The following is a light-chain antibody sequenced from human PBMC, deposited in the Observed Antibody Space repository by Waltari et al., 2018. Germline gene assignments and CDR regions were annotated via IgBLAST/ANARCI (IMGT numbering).Light chain of an antibody. J-gene: IGLJ3*02. V-gene: IGLV4-69*01. Sequence: QLVLTQSPSASASLGASVRLTCTLDSGHSSNIIAWHQQQPGKGPRYLMKVNRDGSHSKGDGIPDRFSGSGSGAERYLTISSVQSEDEADYYCQTGGHGTWVFGGGTKLTVL. CDR2: VNRDGSH. CDR3: QTGGHGTWV. CDR1: SGHSSNI.